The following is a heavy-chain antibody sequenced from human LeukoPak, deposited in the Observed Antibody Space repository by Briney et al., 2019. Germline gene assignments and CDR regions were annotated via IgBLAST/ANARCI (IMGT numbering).Heavy chain of an antibody. J-gene: IGHJ5*02. Sequence: ASVKVSCKTSGYTFTTYGITWVRQAPGQGLEWMGWISTYNGNTNYAQMLQGRVTMTTDTSTSTAYMELRSLRSDDTAVYYCARDLKRSRARWENLGFDPWGQGTLVTVS. CDR3: ARDLKRSRARWENLGFDP. CDR2: ISTYNGNT. V-gene: IGHV1-18*01. D-gene: IGHD1-26*01. CDR1: GYTFTTYG.